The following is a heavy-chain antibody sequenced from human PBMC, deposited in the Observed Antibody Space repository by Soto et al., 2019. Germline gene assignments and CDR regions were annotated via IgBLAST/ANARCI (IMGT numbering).Heavy chain of an antibody. D-gene: IGHD2-15*01. CDR2: INHSGST. Sequence: QVQLQQWGAGLLKPSETLSLTCAVYGGSFSGYYWSWIRQPPGKGLEWVGEINHSGSTNYNPSLKSRVTISVDTSKNQFSLQLSSVTAADTAVYYCARGPDDRLNYCSGGSCKKEMSQWDYWGQGTLVTVSS. CDR3: ARGPDDRLNYCSGGSCKKEMSQWDY. CDR1: GGSFSGYY. J-gene: IGHJ4*02. V-gene: IGHV4-34*01.